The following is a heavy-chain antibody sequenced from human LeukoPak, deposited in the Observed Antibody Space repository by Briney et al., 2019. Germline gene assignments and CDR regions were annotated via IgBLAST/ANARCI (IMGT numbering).Heavy chain of an antibody. Sequence: GGSLRLSCAASGFKFDNYAMHWVRQAPGKGLEWVSSISWNSDIIAYADSVKGRFTISRDNAKNSLYLQMNSLTADDTAIYYCAKATGTLGNWGQGTLVTVSS. V-gene: IGHV3-9*01. CDR3: AKATGTLGN. CDR1: GFKFDNYA. J-gene: IGHJ4*02. CDR2: ISWNSDII. D-gene: IGHD1-1*01.